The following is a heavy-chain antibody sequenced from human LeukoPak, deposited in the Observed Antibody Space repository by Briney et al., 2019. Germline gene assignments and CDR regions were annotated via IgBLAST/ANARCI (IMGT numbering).Heavy chain of an antibody. D-gene: IGHD5-18*01. J-gene: IGHJ4*02. CDR3: AKAASHSYAYYFDY. Sequence: GGSLRPSCAASRFTFSNFWMHWVRQAPGKGLEWVANINQDGSEKYHVGSVKGRFTISRDNAKNSLYLQMNSLRAEDTAVYYCAKAASHSYAYYFDYWGQGTLVTVSS. CDR2: INQDGSEK. CDR1: RFTFSNFW. V-gene: IGHV3-7*01.